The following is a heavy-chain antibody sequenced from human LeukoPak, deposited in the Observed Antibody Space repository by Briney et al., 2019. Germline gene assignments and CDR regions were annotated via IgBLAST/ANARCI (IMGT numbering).Heavy chain of an antibody. J-gene: IGHJ4*02. V-gene: IGHV3-23*01. Sequence: GGSLRLSCAASGFTFCSNPMTWVRQAPGKGLEWVSAISVSSGSIHYADSVKARFTISRNNTKNTLYLKMNSLRAEDTAVYYGAKNLWEGSGSYYNYWGQGTLVTVSS. CDR2: ISVSSGSI. CDR1: GFTFCSNP. D-gene: IGHD3-10*01. CDR3: AKNLWEGSGSYYNY.